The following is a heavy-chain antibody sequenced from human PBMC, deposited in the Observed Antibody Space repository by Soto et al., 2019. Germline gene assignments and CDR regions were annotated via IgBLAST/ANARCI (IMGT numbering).Heavy chain of an antibody. D-gene: IGHD6-13*01. J-gene: IGHJ4*02. CDR3: AKTAGSNSWYQTPFDY. CDR2: INAGNSDT. Sequence: ASVKVSCKASRYTFTSYAMHWVRQAPGQRLEWMGWINAGNSDTTYSQKFQGRVTITSDTSASTAYMELTSLTSEDTAVYYCAKTAGSNSWYQTPFDYWGRGTLVTVSS. CDR1: RYTFTSYA. V-gene: IGHV1-3*01.